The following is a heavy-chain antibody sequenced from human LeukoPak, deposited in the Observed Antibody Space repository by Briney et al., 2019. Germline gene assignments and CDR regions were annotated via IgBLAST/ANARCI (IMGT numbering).Heavy chain of an antibody. CDR2: IRYDGSNK. J-gene: IGHJ4*02. CDR1: GFIFSSNA. D-gene: IGHD3-9*01. Sequence: GGSLRLSCAASGFIFSSNAMHWVRQAPGKGREWVAFIRYDGSNKDYADSVKGRFTISRDNSKNTLYLQMNSLRPEDTAVYYCVAYYDILTGYKYWGQGTLVTVSS. V-gene: IGHV3-30*02. CDR3: VAYYDILTGYKY.